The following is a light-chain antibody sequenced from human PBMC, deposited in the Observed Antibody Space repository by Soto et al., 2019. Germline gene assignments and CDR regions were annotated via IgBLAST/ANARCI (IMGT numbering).Light chain of an antibody. CDR1: SSNIGSNY. Sequence: QSVLTQPPSASGTPGQRVTISCSGSSSNIGSNYVYWYQQLPGTAPKLLIYRNNQRPSGVPDRFSGSKSATSASLAISGRRSEDEADYYCAAWDASLSGVVFGGGTKLTVL. CDR2: RNN. J-gene: IGLJ2*01. V-gene: IGLV1-47*01. CDR3: AAWDASLSGVV.